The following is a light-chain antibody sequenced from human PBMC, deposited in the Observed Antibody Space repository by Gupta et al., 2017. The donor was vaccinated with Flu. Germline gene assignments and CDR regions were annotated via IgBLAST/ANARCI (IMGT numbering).Light chain of an antibody. V-gene: IGLV2-18*02. CDR3: TSYTSSSTYV. J-gene: IGLJ1*01. CDR1: SSDVGRYNR. Sequence: QSALTQPPSVSGSPGQSVTISCTGPSSDVGRYNRVSWYQQSPGTVPKLMIYEVTNRPSGVPDRFSGSKSGNTASLTISGLQAEDEADYYCTSYTSSSTYVFGTGTKVTVL. CDR2: EVT.